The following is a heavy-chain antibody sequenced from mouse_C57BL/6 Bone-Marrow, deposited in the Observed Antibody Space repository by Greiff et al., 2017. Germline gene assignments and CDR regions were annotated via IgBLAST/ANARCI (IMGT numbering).Heavy chain of an antibody. CDR1: GYTFTSYW. CDR3: ASPPSPYDYDGGFAY. J-gene: IGHJ3*01. D-gene: IGHD2-4*01. V-gene: IGHV1-7*01. Sequence: QVQLQQSGAELAKPGASVKLSCKASGYTFTSYWLHWVKQRPGQGLEWIGYINPSSGYTKYNQKFKDKATLTADKSSSTAYMQLSSLTYEDSAVYYCASPPSPYDYDGGFAYGGQGTLVTVSA. CDR2: INPSSGYT.